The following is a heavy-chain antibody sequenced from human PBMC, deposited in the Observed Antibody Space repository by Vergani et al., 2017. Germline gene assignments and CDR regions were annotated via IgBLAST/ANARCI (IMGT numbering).Heavy chain of an antibody. J-gene: IGHJ6*02. V-gene: IGHV4-39*02. D-gene: IGHD6-19*01. CDR1: GGSISSSSYY. CDR3: ARDRAVAGRPYYYFYAMDV. Sequence: QLQLQESGPGLVKPSETLSLTCTVAGGSISSSSYYWGWIRQPPGKGLEWIGSIYYSGSTYYNPSLKSRVTISVDTSKNQFSLKLSSVTAADTAVYYCARDRAVAGRPYYYFYAMDVWGQGTTVTVSS. CDR2: IYYSGST.